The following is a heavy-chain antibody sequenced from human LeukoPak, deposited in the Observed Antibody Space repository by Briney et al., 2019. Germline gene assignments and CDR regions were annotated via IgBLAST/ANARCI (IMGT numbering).Heavy chain of an antibody. D-gene: IGHD2-8*01. V-gene: IGHV1-69*13. Sequence: ASVKVSCKASGGTFSSYAISWVRQAPGQGLEWMGGIIPIFGTANYAQKFQGRVTITADESTSTAYMELSSLRSEDTAVYYGVIYCTNGVCYTEVLSSYYYYGMDVWGQGTTVTVSS. CDR3: VIYCTNGVCYTEVLSSYYYYGMDV. CDR1: GGTFSSYA. CDR2: IIPIFGTA. J-gene: IGHJ6*02.